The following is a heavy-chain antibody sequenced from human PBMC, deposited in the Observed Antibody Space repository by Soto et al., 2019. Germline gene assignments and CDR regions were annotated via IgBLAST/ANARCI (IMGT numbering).Heavy chain of an antibody. J-gene: IGHJ4*02. CDR2: INAGNGNT. CDR1: GYTFTSYA. Sequence: QVQLVQSGAEVKKPGASVKVSCKASGYTFTSYAMHWVRQAPGQRLEWMGWINAGNGNTKYSQKFQGRVTITRDTSASTAYRELSSLRSVDTAVYYCARGDYGDTSFDYWGQGTLVTVSS. CDR3: ARGDYGDTSFDY. D-gene: IGHD4-17*01. V-gene: IGHV1-3*01.